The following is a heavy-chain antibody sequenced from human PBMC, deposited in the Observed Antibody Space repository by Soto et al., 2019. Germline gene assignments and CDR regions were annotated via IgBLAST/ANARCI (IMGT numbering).Heavy chain of an antibody. CDR2: IYYSGST. CDR1: GGSISSGGYY. V-gene: IGHV4-31*03. CDR3: ARALYDSSGYCHFDY. J-gene: IGHJ4*02. D-gene: IGHD3-22*01. Sequence: SETLSLTCTVSGGSISSGGYYWGWIRQHPGKGLEWIGYIYYSGSTYYNPSLKSRVTISVDTSKNQFSLKLSSVTAADTAVYYCARALYDSSGYCHFDYWGQGTLVTVSS.